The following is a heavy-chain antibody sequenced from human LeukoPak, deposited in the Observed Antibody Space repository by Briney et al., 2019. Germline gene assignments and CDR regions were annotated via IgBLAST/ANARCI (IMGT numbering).Heavy chain of an antibody. Sequence: GGSLKLSCAASGFHFSIYSMNWVRQAPGKGLEWVSSISSSSSHIYYADSVKGRFTISRDNAKNSLYLQMNSLRAEDTAVYYCAREGAAGYYFDYWGQGTLVTVSS. CDR2: ISSSSSHI. J-gene: IGHJ4*02. CDR3: AREGAAGYYFDY. D-gene: IGHD6-13*01. CDR1: GFHFSIYS. V-gene: IGHV3-21*01.